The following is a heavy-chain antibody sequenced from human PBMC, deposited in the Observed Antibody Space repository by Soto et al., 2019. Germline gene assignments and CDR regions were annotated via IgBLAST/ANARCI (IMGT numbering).Heavy chain of an antibody. Sequence: ASVKVSCKTSGYTFTSYGISWVRQAPGQGLEWMGWISTDKGNTNYAQKFQGRVTMTTDTSTSTAYMELRSLRSDDTAVYYCARESVRQQLAYYFDYWGQGTLVTVSS. CDR3: ARESVRQQLAYYFDY. J-gene: IGHJ4*02. D-gene: IGHD6-13*01. CDR2: ISTDKGNT. CDR1: GYTFTSYG. V-gene: IGHV1-18*01.